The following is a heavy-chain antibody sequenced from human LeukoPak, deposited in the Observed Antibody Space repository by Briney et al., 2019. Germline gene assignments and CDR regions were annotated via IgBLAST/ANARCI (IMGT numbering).Heavy chain of an antibody. CDR2: IDSSRTT. CDR1: GGSFSGNY. Sequence: SETLSLTCAIYGGSFSGNYWSWIRQPPGKGLEWIGEIDSSRTTNYNPSLKSRVTISGDTSKNQFSLNLTSVTAADTAVYYCAGDTDDYSYMDVWGKGTTVTVSS. J-gene: IGHJ6*03. CDR3: AGDTDDYSYMDV. D-gene: IGHD3-10*01. V-gene: IGHV4-34*01.